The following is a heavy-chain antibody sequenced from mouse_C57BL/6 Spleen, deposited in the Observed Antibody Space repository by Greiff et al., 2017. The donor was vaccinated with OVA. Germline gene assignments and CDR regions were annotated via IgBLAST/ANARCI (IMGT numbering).Heavy chain of an antibody. Sequence: QVQLQQPGAELVRPGSSVKLSCKASGYTFTSYWMHWVKQRPIQGLEWIGNIDPSDSETHYNQKFKDKATLTVDKSSSTAYMQLSSLTSEDSAVYYCARETYGNQSYWYFDVWGTGTTVTVSS. CDR1: GYTFTSYW. J-gene: IGHJ1*03. V-gene: IGHV1-52*01. D-gene: IGHD2-1*01. CDR3: ARETYGNQSYWYFDV. CDR2: IDPSDSET.